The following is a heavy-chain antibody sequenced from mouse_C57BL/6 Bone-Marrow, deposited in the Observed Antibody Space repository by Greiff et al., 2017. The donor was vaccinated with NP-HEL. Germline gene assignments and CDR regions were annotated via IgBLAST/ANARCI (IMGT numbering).Heavy chain of an antibody. J-gene: IGHJ2*01. CDR1: GYTFTDYY. V-gene: IGHV1-19*01. CDR3: ALSRAY. CDR2: INPYNGGT. D-gene: IGHD3-1*01. Sequence: EVQVVESGPVLVKPGASVKMSCKASGYTFTDYYMNWVKQSHGKSLEWIGVINPYNGGTSYNQKFKGKATLTVDKSSSTAYMELNSLTSEDSAVYYCALSRAYWGQGTTLTVSS.